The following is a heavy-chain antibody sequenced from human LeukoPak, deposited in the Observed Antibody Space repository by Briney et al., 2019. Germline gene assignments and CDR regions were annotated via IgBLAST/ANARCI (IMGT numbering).Heavy chain of an antibody. Sequence: GGSLRLSCAASGFTFSSYWMHWVRQAPGKGLVWVSRINSDGSSTSYADSVKGRFTVSRDNTKNSLYLQMNSLRVEDTAVYYCARNLLTLPSWGQGTLVTVSP. CDR2: INSDGSST. CDR3: ARNLLTLPS. V-gene: IGHV3-74*01. CDR1: GFTFSSYW. J-gene: IGHJ5*02.